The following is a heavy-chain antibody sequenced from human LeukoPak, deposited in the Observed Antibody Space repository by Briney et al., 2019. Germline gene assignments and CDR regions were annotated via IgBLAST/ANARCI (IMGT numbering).Heavy chain of an antibody. D-gene: IGHD3-10*01. CDR1: GYTFTGYY. V-gene: IGHV1-2*02. CDR3: AKGERSVHRLLWFGVDGFY. J-gene: IGHJ4*02. CDR2: INPNSGGT. Sequence: ASVKVSCKASGYTFTGYYMHWVRQAHGQGLEWMGWINPNSGGTNYAQKFQGRVTMTRDTSISTAYMELSRMRSDDTAVYYCAKGERSVHRLLWFGVDGFYWGQGTLVSVSS.